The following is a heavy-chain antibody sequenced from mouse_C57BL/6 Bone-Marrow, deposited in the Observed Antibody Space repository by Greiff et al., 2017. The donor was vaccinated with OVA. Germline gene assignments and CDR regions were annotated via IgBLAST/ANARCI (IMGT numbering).Heavy chain of an antibody. D-gene: IGHD1-1*01. V-gene: IGHV1-50*01. CDR3: ASNYYGSSPFAY. CDR2: IDPSDSYT. CDR1: GYTFTSYW. Sequence: QVQLQQSGAELVKPGASVKLSCKASGYTFTSYWMQWVKQRPGQGLEWIGEIDPSDSYTNYNQKVKGKATLTVDTSSSTAYMQLSSLTSEDSAVYYCASNYYGSSPFAYWGQGTLVTVSA. J-gene: IGHJ3*01.